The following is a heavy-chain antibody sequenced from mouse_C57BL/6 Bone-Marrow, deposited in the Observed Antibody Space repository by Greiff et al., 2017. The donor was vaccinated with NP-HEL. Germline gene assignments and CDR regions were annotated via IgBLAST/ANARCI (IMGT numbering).Heavy chain of an antibody. CDR3: ARYYYGSRGWFAY. CDR1: GYTFTSYG. CDR2: IYPRSGNT. V-gene: IGHV1-81*01. J-gene: IGHJ3*01. Sequence: VQLQQSGAELARPGASVKLSCKAPGYTFTSYGISWVKQRTGQGLEGIGEIYPRSGNTYYNERFKGKATLTADKSSSTAYMELRSLASEDSAVYFCARYYYGSRGWFAYWGQGTLVTVSA. D-gene: IGHD1-1*01.